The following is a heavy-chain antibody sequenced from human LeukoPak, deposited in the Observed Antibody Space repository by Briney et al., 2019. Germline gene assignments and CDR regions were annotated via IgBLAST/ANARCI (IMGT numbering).Heavy chain of an antibody. V-gene: IGHV2-70*11. J-gene: IGHJ6*03. CDR1: GFSLSTSGMC. Sequence: SGPALVKPTQTLTLTCTFSGFSLSTSGMCVSWIRQPPGEALEWLARIDWNDDKYYSTSLKTRLTISKDTSKNQVVLTMTNMDPVDTATYYCARSIYDSSPAGARHYMDVWGKGTTVTVSS. CDR3: ARSIYDSSPAGARHYMDV. D-gene: IGHD3-22*01. CDR2: IDWNDDK.